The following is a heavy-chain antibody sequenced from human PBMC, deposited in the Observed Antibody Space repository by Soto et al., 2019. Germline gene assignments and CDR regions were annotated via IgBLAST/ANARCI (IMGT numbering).Heavy chain of an antibody. CDR1: GYTFTSYG. Sequence: QVQLVQSGAEVKKPGASVKVSCKASGYTFTSYGISWVRQAPGQGLEWMGWISAYNGNTNYAQKLQGRVTMTTDTSTSTADMELRSLRSDDTAVYYCGRDTSGGGGKENWCDPWGQGTLVTVSS. V-gene: IGHV1-18*01. CDR2: ISAYNGNT. J-gene: IGHJ5*02. D-gene: IGHD2-15*01. CDR3: GRDTSGGGGKENWCDP.